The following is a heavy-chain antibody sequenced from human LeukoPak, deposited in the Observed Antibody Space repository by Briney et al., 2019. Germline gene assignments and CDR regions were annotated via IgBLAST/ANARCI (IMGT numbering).Heavy chain of an antibody. CDR3: AKNAEREKHFTPKRYKWNSYFDY. V-gene: IGHV3-30*02. D-gene: IGHD1-7*01. J-gene: IGHJ4*02. Sequence: GGSLRLSCAASGFTFSNFAMHWVRQAPGKGLEWVAFIRYDGSNKYYADSVKGRFTISRDNSKNTLYLQMNSLRAEDTAVYYCAKNAEREKHFTPKRYKWNSYFDYWGQGTLVTVSS. CDR1: GFTFSNFA. CDR2: IRYDGSNK.